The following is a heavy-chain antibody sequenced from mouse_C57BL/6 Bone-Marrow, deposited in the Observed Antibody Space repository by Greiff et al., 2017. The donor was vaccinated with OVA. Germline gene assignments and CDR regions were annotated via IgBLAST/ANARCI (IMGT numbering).Heavy chain of an antibody. CDR3: VREGGRDSSGANVSMDY. D-gene: IGHD3-2*02. CDR1: GFTFNTSA. Sequence: EVKLVESGGGLVQPKGSLKLSCAASGFTFNTSAMHWVRQAPGKGLEWVARIRSKSSNYATYYADSVKDRFTISRDDSQSMLYLQMNNLKTEDTAMYYCVREGGRDSSGANVSMDYWGQGTSVTVSS. J-gene: IGHJ4*01. V-gene: IGHV10-3*01. CDR2: IRSKSSNYAT.